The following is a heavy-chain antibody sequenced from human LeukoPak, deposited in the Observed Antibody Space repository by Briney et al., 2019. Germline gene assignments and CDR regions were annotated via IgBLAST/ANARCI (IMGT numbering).Heavy chain of an antibody. V-gene: IGHV3-21*01. CDR3: ASSRWLQLPDY. Sequence: GGSLRLSCAASGFTFSSYSMNWVRQAPGKGLEWVSSISSSSSYIYYADSAKGRFTISRDNAKNSLYLQMNSLRAEDTAVYYCASSRWLQLPDYWGQGTLVTVSS. J-gene: IGHJ4*02. CDR2: ISSSSSYI. CDR1: GFTFSSYS. D-gene: IGHD5-24*01.